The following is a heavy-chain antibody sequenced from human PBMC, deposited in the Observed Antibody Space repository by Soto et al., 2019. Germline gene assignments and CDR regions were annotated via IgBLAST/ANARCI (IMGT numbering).Heavy chain of an antibody. J-gene: IGHJ4*02. D-gene: IGHD3-10*01. CDR1: GGTFSSYA. Sequence: QVQLVQSGAEVKKPGSSVKVSCKASGGTFSSYAISWVRQAPGQGLEGMGGVIPIFGTANYAQKFQGRVTITADKSTSTAYMELSSLRSEDTAVYYCARGRRGSGSYTPPLDYWGQGTLVTVSS. V-gene: IGHV1-69*06. CDR3: ARGRRGSGSYTPPLDY. CDR2: VIPIFGTA.